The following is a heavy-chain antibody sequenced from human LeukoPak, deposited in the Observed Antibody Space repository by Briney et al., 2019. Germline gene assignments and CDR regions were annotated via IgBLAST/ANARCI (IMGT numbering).Heavy chain of an antibody. J-gene: IGHJ4*02. CDR1: GYTFTVYY. Sequence: GASVKVSCKASGYTFTVYYMHWVRQAPGRGLEWMGRVNPNSGDTNYAQKFQGRVTMTRDTSISTAYMELSRLRSDDTAVYYCARGGFDSSGLRSVYFDYWGQGTLVTVSS. CDR2: VNPNSGDT. CDR3: ARGGFDSSGLRSVYFDY. D-gene: IGHD3-22*01. V-gene: IGHV1-2*06.